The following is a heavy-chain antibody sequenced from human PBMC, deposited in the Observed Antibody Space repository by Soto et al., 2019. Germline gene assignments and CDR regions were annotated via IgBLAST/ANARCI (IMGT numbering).Heavy chain of an antibody. CDR3: AKERVEQLLAGWIAVAGSFAD. J-gene: IGHJ4*02. CDR2: ISGSGGST. CDR1: GFTFSSYA. D-gene: IGHD6-19*01. Sequence: GGSLRLSCAASGFTFSSYAMSWVRQAPGKGLEWVSAISGSGGSTYYADSVKGRFTISRDNSKNTLYLQMNSLRAEDTAVYYCAKERVEQLLAGWIAVAGSFADWGQGTLVTVSS. V-gene: IGHV3-23*01.